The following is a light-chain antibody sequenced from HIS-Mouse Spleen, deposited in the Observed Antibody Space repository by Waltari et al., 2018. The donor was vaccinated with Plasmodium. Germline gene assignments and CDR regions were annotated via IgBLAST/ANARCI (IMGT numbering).Light chain of an antibody. CDR3: QQRSNWPPLT. CDR1: QSVSSY. Sequence: ELVLTQSPATLSLSPGERATLSCRASQSVSSYFAWYQKKPGQAPRLLSDDASNRATGIPARFRGSGSGTDCTLTISSLEPEDFAVYYCQQRSNWPPLTFGGGTKVEIK. V-gene: IGKV3-11*01. CDR2: DAS. J-gene: IGKJ4*01.